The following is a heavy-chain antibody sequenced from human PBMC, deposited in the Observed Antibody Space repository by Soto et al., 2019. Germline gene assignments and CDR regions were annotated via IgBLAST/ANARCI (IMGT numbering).Heavy chain of an antibody. J-gene: IGHJ4*02. CDR1: GGSISSSY. Sequence: PETLSLTCTVSGGSISSSYWTWIRQSPGKGLEWIGYIYHTGRAKYNPSLTSRVTMSVDTSKNLFSLKLSSVTAADSAMYYCAKLWGLDYFDYWGQGALVTVSS. D-gene: IGHD3-16*01. CDR3: AKLWGLDYFDY. V-gene: IGHV4-59*08. CDR2: IYHTGRA.